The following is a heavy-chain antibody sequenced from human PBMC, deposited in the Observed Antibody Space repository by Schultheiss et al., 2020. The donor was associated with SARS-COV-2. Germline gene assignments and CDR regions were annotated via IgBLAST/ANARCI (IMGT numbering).Heavy chain of an antibody. CDR1: GFTFSSYE. D-gene: IGHD5-12*01. V-gene: IGHV3-33*06. J-gene: IGHJ4*02. CDR2: IWYDGSNK. CDR3: AKDRGRSVDIVATIGCY. Sequence: GGSLRLSCAASGFTFSSYEMNWVRQAPGKGLEWVAVIWYDGSNKYYADSVKGRFTISRDNSKNTLYLQMNSLRAEDTAVYFCAKDRGRSVDIVATIGCYWGQGTLVNVSS.